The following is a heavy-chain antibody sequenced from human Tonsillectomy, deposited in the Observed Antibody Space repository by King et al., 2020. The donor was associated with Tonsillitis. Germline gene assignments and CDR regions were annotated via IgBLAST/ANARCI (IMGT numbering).Heavy chain of an antibody. CDR1: GFTFSSYA. D-gene: IGHD3-10*01. Sequence: VQLVESGGGLVQPGGSLRLSCAASGFTFSSYAMNWVRQAPGKGLEWVSAISGSGGGTYYADSVKGRFTISRDNSMNTLYLQMNSLRVEDTAVYYCAKDLKFGGFGELDPYYYYYAMDVWGQGTTVTVSS. V-gene: IGHV3-23*04. CDR3: AKDLKFGGFGELDPYYYYYAMDV. J-gene: IGHJ6*02. CDR2: ISGSGGGT.